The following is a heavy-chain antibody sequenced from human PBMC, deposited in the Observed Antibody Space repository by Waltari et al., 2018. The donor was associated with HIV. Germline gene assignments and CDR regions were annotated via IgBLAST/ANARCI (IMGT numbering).Heavy chain of an antibody. D-gene: IGHD3-22*01. V-gene: IGHV1-18*01. Sequence: QVHLVQSGAELRKPGASVTVSCKASGYNFTNYGITWVRQAPGQGLEWMGWISGYNGDTKYAQKVWGRVTMTTDTSTSTAYLEMGSLRFDDTAVYYCARDHYYGSSGYYSDYWGQGTLVTVSS. CDR1: GYNFTNYG. J-gene: IGHJ4*02. CDR3: ARDHYYGSSGYYSDY. CDR2: ISGYNGDT.